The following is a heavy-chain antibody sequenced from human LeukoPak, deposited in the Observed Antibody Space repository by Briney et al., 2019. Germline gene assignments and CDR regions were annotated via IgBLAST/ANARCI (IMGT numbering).Heavy chain of an antibody. CDR3: ARTPGDYDDY. CDR2: ISNTGSTI. Sequence: KPGRSLRLSCAASGFTFSDYYMSWIRQAPGKGLEWVSYISNTGSTISYADSVRGRFTISRDNAKNSLYLQMNSLRAEDTALYYCARTPGDYDDYWGQGTLVTVSS. D-gene: IGHD2-15*01. J-gene: IGHJ4*02. V-gene: IGHV3-11*04. CDR1: GFTFSDYY.